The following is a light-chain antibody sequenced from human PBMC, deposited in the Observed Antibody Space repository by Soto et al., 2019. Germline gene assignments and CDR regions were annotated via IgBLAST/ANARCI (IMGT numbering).Light chain of an antibody. J-gene: IGKJ1*01. CDR2: DAS. CDR1: QSVSSY. Sequence: EIVLPQSPSTLSLSPGASATLSCRATQSVSSYLAWYQQKPGPAPRLLIYDASNTATGIPARFSGSASGTDFPLTISSLAHEYFAVYYCQHRTKLRTFGQGTKVDIK. CDR3: QHRTKLRT. V-gene: IGKV3-11*01.